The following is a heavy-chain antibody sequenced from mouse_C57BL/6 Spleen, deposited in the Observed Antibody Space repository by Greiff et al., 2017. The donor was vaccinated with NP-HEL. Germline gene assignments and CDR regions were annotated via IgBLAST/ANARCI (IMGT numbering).Heavy chain of an antibody. D-gene: IGHD1-1*01. Sequence: QVQLQQPGAELVMPGASVKLSCKASGYTFTSYWMHWVKQRPGQGLEWIGELDPSDSYTNYNQKFKGKSTLTVDKSSSTAYMQLSSLTSEDSAVYYCARSGGSSYWFAYWGQGTLVTVSA. V-gene: IGHV1-69*01. CDR3: ARSGGSSYWFAY. J-gene: IGHJ3*01. CDR2: LDPSDSYT. CDR1: GYTFTSYW.